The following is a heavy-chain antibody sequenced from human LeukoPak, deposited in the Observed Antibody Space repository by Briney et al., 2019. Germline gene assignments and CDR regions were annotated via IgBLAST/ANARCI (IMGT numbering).Heavy chain of an antibody. CDR2: ISGSGGST. CDR1: GFTFNSYG. J-gene: IGHJ3*02. CDR3: AKDDSGWDAFDI. V-gene: IGHV3-23*01. D-gene: IGHD2-15*01. Sequence: GGSLRLSCAASGFTFNSYGMHWVRQAPGKGLEWVSAISGSGGSTYYADSVKGRFTISRDNSKNTLYLQMNSLRTEDTAVYYCAKDDSGWDAFDIWGQGTMVTVSS.